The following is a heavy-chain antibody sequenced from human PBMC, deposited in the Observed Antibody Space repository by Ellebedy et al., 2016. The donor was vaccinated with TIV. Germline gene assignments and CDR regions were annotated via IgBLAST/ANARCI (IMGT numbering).Heavy chain of an antibody. CDR1: GFTFSSYW. Sequence: GGSLRLSXAASGFTFSSYWMSWVRQAPGKGLEWVANIKQDGSEKYYVDSVKGRFTISRDNAKNSLYLQMNSLRAEDTAVYYCARAYGDYLPFYYGMDVWGQGTTVTVSS. J-gene: IGHJ6*02. D-gene: IGHD4-17*01. CDR3: ARAYGDYLPFYYGMDV. V-gene: IGHV3-7*01. CDR2: IKQDGSEK.